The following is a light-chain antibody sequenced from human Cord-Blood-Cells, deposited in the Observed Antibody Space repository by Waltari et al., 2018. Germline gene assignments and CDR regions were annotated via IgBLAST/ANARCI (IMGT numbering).Light chain of an antibody. CDR3: QQYDNLPPLT. CDR2: DAS. V-gene: IGKV1-33*01. Sequence: DIQMTQSPSSLSASVGDRVTITCQARQDISNYLNWYQQKPGKAPKLLIYDASNLETGVPSRFSGNGSGTDFTFTISSLQPEDIATYYCQQYDNLPPLTFGGGTKVEIK. J-gene: IGKJ4*01. CDR1: QDISNY.